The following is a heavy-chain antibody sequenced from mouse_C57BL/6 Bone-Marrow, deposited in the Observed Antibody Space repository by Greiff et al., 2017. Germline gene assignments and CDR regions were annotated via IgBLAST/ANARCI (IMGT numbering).Heavy chain of an antibody. Sequence: VQLQQSGAELARPGASVKMSCKASGYTFTSYTMHWVKQRPGQGLEWIGYINPSSGYTKYNQKFKDKATLTADKSSSTAYMQLSSLTSEDSAVYYCASSPGPYAMDYWGQGTSVTVSS. CDR1: GYTFTSYT. D-gene: IGHD3-1*01. CDR2: INPSSGYT. CDR3: ASSPGPYAMDY. J-gene: IGHJ4*01. V-gene: IGHV1-4*01.